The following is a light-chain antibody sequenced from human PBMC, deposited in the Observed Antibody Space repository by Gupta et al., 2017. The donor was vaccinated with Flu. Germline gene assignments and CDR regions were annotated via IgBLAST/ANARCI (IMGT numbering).Light chain of an antibody. V-gene: IGLV3-1*01. J-gene: IGLJ1*01. CDR3: QAWDSSTGGV. Sequence: SGDKVGKKFTFWYQQKPGQSPLLVMYQDTKRPSGIPERFSGSNSGNTATLTISGTQAMDEADYYCQAWDSSTGGVFGTGTKVTVL. CDR2: QDT. CDR1: KVGKKF.